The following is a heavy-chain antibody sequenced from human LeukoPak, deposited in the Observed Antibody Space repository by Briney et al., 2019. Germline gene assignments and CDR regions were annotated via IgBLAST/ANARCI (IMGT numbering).Heavy chain of an antibody. D-gene: IGHD1-26*01. V-gene: IGHV3-53*01. CDR2: IYSGGST. CDR3: VRDSVGLYYFNY. J-gene: IGHJ4*02. Sequence: PGGSLRLSCAASGFTVSSNYMSWVRQAPGKGLEWVSAIYSGGSTYYADSVKGRFTISRDNSKNTLYLQMNSLRAEDTAVYYCVRDSVGLYYFNYWGQGTLVTVPS. CDR1: GFTVSSNY.